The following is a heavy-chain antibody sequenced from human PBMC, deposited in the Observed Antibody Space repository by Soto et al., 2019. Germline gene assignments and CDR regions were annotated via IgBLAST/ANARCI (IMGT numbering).Heavy chain of an antibody. CDR3: ARGSTDSYPGSRIFDF. CDR2: ITDTGGDT. CDR1: GFTFSSYG. V-gene: IGHV3-23*01. Sequence: GGSLRLSCVASGFTFSSYGMHWVRQAPGKVLEWVSTITDTGGDTRYADSVRGRFTMSRDNSKKTLKLQMNSLRVEDSAIYYCARGSTDSYPGSRIFDFWGRGTLVTVSS. D-gene: IGHD3-10*01. J-gene: IGHJ4*02.